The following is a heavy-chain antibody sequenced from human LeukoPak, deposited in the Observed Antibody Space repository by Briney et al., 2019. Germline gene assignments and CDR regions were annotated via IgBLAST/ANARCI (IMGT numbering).Heavy chain of an antibody. D-gene: IGHD4-23*01. V-gene: IGHV3-23*01. J-gene: IGHJ4*02. CDR1: GFTFSSYS. CDR3: ARMARDYGGNLYYFDY. Sequence: GGSLRLSCAASGFTFSSYSMSWVRQAPGKGLEWVSTFSGTGEITYYADSVKGRFTISRDNSKNTLYVQMNSLRAEDTAVYYCARMARDYGGNLYYFDYWGQGTLVTVSS. CDR2: FSGTGEIT.